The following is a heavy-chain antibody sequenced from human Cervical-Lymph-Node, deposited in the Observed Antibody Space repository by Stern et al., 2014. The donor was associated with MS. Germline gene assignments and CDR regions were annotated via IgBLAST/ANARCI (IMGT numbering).Heavy chain of an antibody. D-gene: IGHD5-24*01. CDR1: GGSFTDYY. CDR2: VYHTGST. CDR3: ARGGRMASMFY. Sequence: QVQLQESGPGLVKPSETLSLTCTVSGGSFTDYYWSWIRQPPGKGLEWVGCVYHTGSTHYNPSLKSRVTISLDTSKNHFSLSLRSVTAADAAVYYCARGGRMASMFYWGQGTLVTVSS. V-gene: IGHV4-59*01. J-gene: IGHJ4*02.